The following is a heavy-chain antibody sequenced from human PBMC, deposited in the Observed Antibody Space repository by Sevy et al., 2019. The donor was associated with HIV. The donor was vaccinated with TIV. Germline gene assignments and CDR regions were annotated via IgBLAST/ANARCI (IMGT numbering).Heavy chain of an antibody. CDR2: IYSDGST. J-gene: IGHJ4*02. V-gene: IGHV3-66*01. CDR3: ARGISGYGYGLDY. Sequence: GGSLRLSCAASGFPVSSNYMSWVRQAPGKGLEWVSVIYSDGSTYHADSVKGRFTISRDNSKNTLYLQMNSLRVEDTAVYYCARGISGYGYGLDYWGQGTLVTVSS. CDR1: GFPVSSNY. D-gene: IGHD5-18*01.